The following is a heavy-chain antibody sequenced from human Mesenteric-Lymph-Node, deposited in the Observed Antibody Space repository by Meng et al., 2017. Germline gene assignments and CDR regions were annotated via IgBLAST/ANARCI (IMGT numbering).Heavy chain of an antibody. D-gene: IGHD2/OR15-2a*01. CDR3: ARWAVSGAGLDS. CDR2: IIPIFGTA. V-gene: IGHV1-69*05. CDR1: VGTFGSHA. J-gene: IGHJ4*02. Sequence: QVQLVQFGAEWKKPGSSVKVSCKASVGTFGSHAISWVRQAPGQGLEWMGGIIPIFGTANYAQKFQGRVILTSDTSTSTAYMDLSGLRLDDTAVYYCARWAVSGAGLDSWGQGTLVTVSS.